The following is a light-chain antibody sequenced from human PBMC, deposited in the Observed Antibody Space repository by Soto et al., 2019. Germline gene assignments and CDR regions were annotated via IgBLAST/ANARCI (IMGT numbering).Light chain of an antibody. J-gene: IGKJ2*01. CDR3: QQCNNWNPA. CDR1: QSISNN. CDR2: DSS. V-gene: IGKV3-15*01. Sequence: EIVMTQSPATLSVSPGETATLSCRASQSISNNLAWYHQNPVQAPMLLIYDSSTRDTCITDRFSGSGSGTEFTLTISSLQSEDFAFYYCQQCNNWNPAFGQGTKLEI.